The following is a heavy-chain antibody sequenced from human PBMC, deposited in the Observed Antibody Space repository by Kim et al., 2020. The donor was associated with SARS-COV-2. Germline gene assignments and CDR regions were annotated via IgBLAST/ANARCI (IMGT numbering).Heavy chain of an antibody. CDR1: GFTFSSYA. D-gene: IGHD6-6*01. CDR3: AREWRGEYSSHDGGFDL. Sequence: GGSLRLSCAASGFTFSSYAMHWVRQAPGKGLEWVAVISYDGSNKYYVDSVKGRFTISRDNSKNTLYLQMNSLRAEDTAVYYCAREWRGEYSSHDGGFDLWGRDTLVTVSS. CDR2: ISYDGSNK. J-gene: IGHJ2*01. V-gene: IGHV3-30*04.